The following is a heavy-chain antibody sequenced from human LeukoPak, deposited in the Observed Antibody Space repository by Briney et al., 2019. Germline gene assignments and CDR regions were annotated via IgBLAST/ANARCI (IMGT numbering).Heavy chain of an antibody. CDR1: GYTFTGYY. CDR2: INPNSGGT. V-gene: IGHV1-2*02. J-gene: IGHJ4*02. Sequence: ASVKVSYKASGYTFTGYYMHWVRQAPGQGLEWMGWINPNSGGTNYAQKFQGRVTMTRDTSISTAYMELSRLRSDDTAVYYCARNYVDIVATISGYWGQGTLVTVSS. CDR3: ARNYVDIVATISGY. D-gene: IGHD5-12*01.